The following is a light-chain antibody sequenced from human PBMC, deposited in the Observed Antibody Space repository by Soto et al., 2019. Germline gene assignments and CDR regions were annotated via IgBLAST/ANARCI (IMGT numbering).Light chain of an antibody. CDR2: GAS. CDR1: HSVSSS. J-gene: IGKJ4*01. Sequence: EIVMTQSPATLSVSPGERATLFCRASHSVSSSLAWYQQKPGQAPRLLIYGASSRAIGVPDRFSGSGSGTNFTLTISRLEPEDFAVYYCQQYGTSALTFGRGTKVDIK. V-gene: IGKV3-20*01. CDR3: QQYGTSALT.